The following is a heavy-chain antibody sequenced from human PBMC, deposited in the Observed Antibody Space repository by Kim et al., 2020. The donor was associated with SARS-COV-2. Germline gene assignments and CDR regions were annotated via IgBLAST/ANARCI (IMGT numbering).Heavy chain of an antibody. CDR3: ARDLPWIQLWPPTLSTNYYYGMGV. CDR2: IYYSGST. Sequence: SETLSLTCTVSGGSISSSSYYWGWIRQPPGKGLEWIGSIYYSGSTYYNPSLKSRVTISVDTSKNQFSLKLSSVTAADTAVYYCARDLPWIQLWPPTLSTNYYYGMGVWGQGTTVTVSS. V-gene: IGHV4-39*07. J-gene: IGHJ6*02. D-gene: IGHD5-18*01. CDR1: GGSISSSSYY.